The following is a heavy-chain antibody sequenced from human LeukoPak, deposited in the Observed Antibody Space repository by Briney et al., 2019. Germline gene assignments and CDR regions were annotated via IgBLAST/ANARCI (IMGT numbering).Heavy chain of an antibody. CDR1: GGSISSSSYY. D-gene: IGHD3-22*01. CDR3: AMSITMIIVIVKRPPTIDY. Sequence: PSETLSLTCTVSGGSISSSSYYWGWIRQPPGKGLEWIGSIYYSGSTYYNPSLKSRVTMSVDTSKNQFSLKLSSVTAADTAVYYCAMSITMIIVIVKRPPTIDYWGQGTLVTVSS. J-gene: IGHJ4*02. CDR2: IYYSGST. V-gene: IGHV4-39*01.